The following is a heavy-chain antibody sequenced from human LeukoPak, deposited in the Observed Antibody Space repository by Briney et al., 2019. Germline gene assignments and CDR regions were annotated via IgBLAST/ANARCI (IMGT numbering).Heavy chain of an antibody. V-gene: IGHV3-33*06. Sequence: GRSLGLSCAAPGFTFSSYGMHWVRQAPGKGLEWVAVIWYDGSNKYYADSVKGRFTISRDNSKNTLYLQMNSLRAEDTAVYYCAKERGGGGYSCGQYYFDYWGQGTLVTVSS. CDR2: IWYDGSNK. D-gene: IGHD5-18*01. CDR1: GFTFSSYG. J-gene: IGHJ4*02. CDR3: AKERGGGGYSCGQYYFDY.